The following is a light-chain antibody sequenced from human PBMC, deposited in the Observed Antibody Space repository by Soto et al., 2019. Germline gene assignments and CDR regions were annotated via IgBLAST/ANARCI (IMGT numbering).Light chain of an antibody. J-gene: IGLJ2*01. CDR2: DVS. CDR1: SSDVGGYNY. Sequence: CALTQPASVNGSAGQSITISCTGTSSDVGGYNYVSWYQQHPGKAPKLMIYDVSNRPSGVSNRFSGSKSGNTASLTISGLQAEDEADYYCSSYTSSSTLVFGGGTKVTVL. CDR3: SSYTSSSTLV. V-gene: IGLV2-14*01.